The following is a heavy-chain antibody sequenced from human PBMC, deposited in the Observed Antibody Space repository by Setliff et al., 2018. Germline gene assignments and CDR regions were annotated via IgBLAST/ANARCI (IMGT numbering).Heavy chain of an antibody. V-gene: IGHV3-23*01. J-gene: IGHJ4*02. CDR3: AKARYCSGTSCAFDD. D-gene: IGHD2-2*01. CDR2: ISGSGSTT. Sequence: LRLSCAASGFTFSSYAMSWVRQAPGKGLEWASAISGSGSTTFYADSVKGRFTISRDNSKDTVYLQMSSLRAEDTAVYYCAKARYCSGTSCAFDDWGQGTLVTVSS. CDR1: GFTFSSYA.